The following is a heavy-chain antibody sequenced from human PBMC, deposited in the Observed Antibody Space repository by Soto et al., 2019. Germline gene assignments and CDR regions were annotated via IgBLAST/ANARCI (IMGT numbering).Heavy chain of an antibody. J-gene: IGHJ4*02. CDR3: AKDIQWELPQGGFFDY. Sequence: QVQLVESGGGVVQPGRSLRLSCAASGFTFSSYGMHWVRQAPGKGLEWVAVISYDGSNKYYADSVKGRFTISRDNSKNTLYLQMNSLIAEDTAVYYCAKDIQWELPQGGFFDYWGQGTLVTVSS. CDR1: GFTFSSYG. CDR2: ISYDGSNK. D-gene: IGHD1-26*01. V-gene: IGHV3-30*18.